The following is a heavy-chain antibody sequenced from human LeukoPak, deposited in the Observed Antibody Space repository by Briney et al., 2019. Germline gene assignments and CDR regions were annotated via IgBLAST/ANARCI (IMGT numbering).Heavy chain of an antibody. CDR2: ISGSGGDT. D-gene: IGHD3-10*02. CDR3: AELGITMIGGV. J-gene: IGHJ6*04. V-gene: IGHV3-23*01. CDR1: GFTFSSYA. Sequence: GGSLRLSCAASGFTFSSYAMSWVRQAPGKGLEWVSAISGSGGDTYYADSVKGRFTISRDNAKNSLYLQMNSLRAEDTAVYYCAELGITMIGGVWGKGTTVTISS.